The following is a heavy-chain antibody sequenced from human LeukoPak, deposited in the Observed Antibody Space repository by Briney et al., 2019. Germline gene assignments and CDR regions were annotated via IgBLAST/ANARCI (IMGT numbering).Heavy chain of an antibody. J-gene: IGHJ5*02. CDR2: ISWNSGSI. CDR3: AKDSGSYYHWFDP. V-gene: IGHV3-9*01. D-gene: IGHD1-26*01. Sequence: GRSLRLSCAASGFTFDDYAMHWVRQAPGKSLEWVSGISWNSGSIGYADSVKGRFTISRDNAKNSLYLQMNSLRAEDTALYYCAKDSGSYYHWFDPWGQGTLVTVSS. CDR1: GFTFDDYA.